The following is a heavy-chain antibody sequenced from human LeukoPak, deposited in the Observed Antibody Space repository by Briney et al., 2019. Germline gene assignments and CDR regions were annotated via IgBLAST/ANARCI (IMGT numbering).Heavy chain of an antibody. CDR3: AIRYSSGWYY. CDR1: GGTFSSYA. Sequence: ASVKVSCKASGGTFSSYAISWVRQAPGQGLEWMGGIIPIFGTANYAQKFQGRVTTTADESTSTAYMELSSLRSEDTAVYYCAIRYSSGWYYWGQGTLVTVSS. CDR2: IIPIFGTA. D-gene: IGHD6-19*01. V-gene: IGHV1-69*13. J-gene: IGHJ4*02.